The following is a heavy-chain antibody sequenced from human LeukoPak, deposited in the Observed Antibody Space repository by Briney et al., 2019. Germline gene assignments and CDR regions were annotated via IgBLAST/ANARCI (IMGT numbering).Heavy chain of an antibody. CDR2: INPSGGST. J-gene: IGHJ3*02. D-gene: IGHD6-6*01. CDR1: GYTFTSYG. Sequence: ASVKVSCKASGYTFTSYGISWVRQAPGQGLEWMGIINPSGGSTSYAQKFQGRVTMTRDTSTSTVYMELSSLRSEDTAVYYCASNSIAARKAFDIWGQGTMVTVSS. V-gene: IGHV1-46*01. CDR3: ASNSIAARKAFDI.